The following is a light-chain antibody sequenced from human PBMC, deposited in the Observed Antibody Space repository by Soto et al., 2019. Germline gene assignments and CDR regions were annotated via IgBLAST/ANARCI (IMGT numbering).Light chain of an antibody. V-gene: IGLV7-43*01. CDR3: LLYHGAAQV. J-gene: IGLJ3*02. Sequence: QSVLTQEPSLTVSPGGTVTLTCASSTGAVTSDYYPNWLQQKPGQAPRSLIHSTYTRHFWTPARFSGSLLGGKAALTVSDVQPEDEADYYCLLYHGAAQVFGGGTQLTVL. CDR2: STY. CDR1: TGAVTSDYY.